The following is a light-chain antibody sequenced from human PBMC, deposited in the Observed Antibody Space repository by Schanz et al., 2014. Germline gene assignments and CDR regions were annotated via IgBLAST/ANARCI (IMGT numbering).Light chain of an antibody. CDR2: SSS. J-gene: IGKJ2*01. V-gene: IGKV1-6*01. CDR3: QQSHSSPYT. CDR1: QGIGND. Sequence: AIQMTQSPSSLSASVGDRVTITCRASQGIGNDLGWYQQKPGTAPKLLIYSSSSLQSGVPSRFSGSGSGTDFTLTISSLQPEDFATYYCQQSHSSPYTFGQGTKVEIK.